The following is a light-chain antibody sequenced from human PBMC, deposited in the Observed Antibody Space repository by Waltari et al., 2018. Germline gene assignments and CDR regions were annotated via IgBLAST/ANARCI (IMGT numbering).Light chain of an antibody. CDR2: GAS. J-gene: IGKJ2*01. V-gene: IGKV3-20*01. CDR3: QQYGSSPYS. Sequence: EIVLTQSPGTLSLSAGERATLFCKASQTLNSNYLDWYQQKPGQSPGLLIFGASRRATGIPDRFSGSGSGTDFTLTISRLETEDSALYYCQQYGSSPYSFGQGARVEIK. CDR1: QTLNSNY.